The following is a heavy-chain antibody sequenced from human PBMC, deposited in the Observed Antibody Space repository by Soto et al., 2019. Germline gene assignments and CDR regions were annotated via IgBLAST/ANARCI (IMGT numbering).Heavy chain of an antibody. V-gene: IGHV4-39*01. CDR2: IYYSGDT. D-gene: IGHD2-8*01. CDR3: ATPLLYCPNGICFDL. J-gene: IGHJ4*02. Sequence: QLQLQESGPGQVKPSETLSLSCTVSGGSMGSSSYSCGWWGRPPGKGLEWLGTIYYSGDTLYNPSLKSRVTMSIDTSKNQVSVKLSSVTAADTAVYYCATPLLYCPNGICFDLWGQGTLVTVSS. CDR1: GGSMGSSSYS.